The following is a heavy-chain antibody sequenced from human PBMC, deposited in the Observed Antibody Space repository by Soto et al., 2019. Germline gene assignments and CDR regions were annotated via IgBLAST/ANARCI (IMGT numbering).Heavy chain of an antibody. CDR3: EGKGLTFGTEAVGSAFDI. D-gene: IGHD6-13*01. J-gene: IGHJ3*02. V-gene: IGHV1-69*05. CDR2: IIPIVGTI. Sequence: QVQLVQSGTEVRKPGYSVKVSCKASGGTFDSNAISWVRLAPGQGLEGRGGIIPIVGTINNAQKFQDRVTITTDKSVNIVYIELSSQRSKDTAIYYCEGKGLTFGTEAVGSAFDIWGHGTLVTVSS. CDR1: GGTFDSNA.